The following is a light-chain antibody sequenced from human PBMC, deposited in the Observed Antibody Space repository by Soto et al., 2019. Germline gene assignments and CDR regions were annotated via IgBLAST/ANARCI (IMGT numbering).Light chain of an antibody. CDR3: QQYNSYSQT. CDR1: QSISSW. CDR2: DAS. Sequence: IHMSQSPSTRSASVKDVVTISFLASQSISSWLAWYQQKPGKAPKLLIYDASSLESGVPSRFSGSGSGTEFTLTISSLQPDDFATYYCQQYNSYSQTFGQGTKVDI. V-gene: IGKV1-5*01. J-gene: IGKJ1*01.